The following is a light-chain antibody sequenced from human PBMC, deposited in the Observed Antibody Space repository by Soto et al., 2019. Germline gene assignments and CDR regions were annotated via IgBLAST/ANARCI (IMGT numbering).Light chain of an antibody. CDR3: QQSYSTLNT. CDR2: AAS. V-gene: IGKV1-39*01. CDR1: QSISSY. Sequence: DIQMTQSPSSLSASVGDRVTITCRASQSISSYLNWYQQKPGKAPKLLIYAASSLQSGVPSRFSGSGSGTDFTLTISSLQPVDFATYYCQQSYSTLNTFGQGTKLEIK. J-gene: IGKJ2*01.